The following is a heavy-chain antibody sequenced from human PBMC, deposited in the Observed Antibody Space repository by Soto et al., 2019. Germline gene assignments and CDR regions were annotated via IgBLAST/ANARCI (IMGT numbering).Heavy chain of an antibody. D-gene: IGHD3-10*01. CDR3: ATMVRGTY. CDR2: ISYDGSNK. CDR1: GFTFSSYG. V-gene: IGHV3-30*03. Sequence: QVQLVESGGGVVQPGGSLRLSCAASGFTFSSYGMHWVRQAPGKGLEWVAVISYDGSNKYYADSVKGRFTISRDNSKNTLYLQMNSLRAEDTAVYYCATMVRGTYWGQGTLVTVSS. J-gene: IGHJ4*02.